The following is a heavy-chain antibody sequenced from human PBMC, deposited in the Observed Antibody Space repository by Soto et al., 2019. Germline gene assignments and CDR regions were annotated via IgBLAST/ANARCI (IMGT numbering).Heavy chain of an antibody. CDR3: AREVYGAYCLDY. V-gene: IGHV1-18*01. D-gene: IGHD4-17*01. CDR1: GYTFTSYG. Sequence: QVQLVQSGAEVKKPGASVKVSCKASGYTFTSYGISWVRQAPGQGLEWMGWISAYNGNTNYAQKRHGRVTIPADTSTSKAYMELRSLSSADTAVYYCAREVYGAYCLDYWGLGTLVTVSS. J-gene: IGHJ4*02. CDR2: ISAYNGNT.